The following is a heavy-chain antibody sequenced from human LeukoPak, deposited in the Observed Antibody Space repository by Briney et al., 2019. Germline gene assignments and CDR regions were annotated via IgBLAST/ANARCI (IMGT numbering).Heavy chain of an antibody. D-gene: IGHD2-15*01. CDR1: GYSISSGYY. V-gene: IGHV4-38-2*02. Sequence: PSETLSLTCTVSGYSISSGYYWGWIRQPPGKGLEWIGSIYHSGRTYYNPSLKSRVTISVDTSKNQFSLKLSSVTAADTAVYYCARAFLVGYSPEEYFFDYWGQGTLVTVSS. CDR2: IYHSGRT. J-gene: IGHJ4*02. CDR3: ARAFLVGYSPEEYFFDY.